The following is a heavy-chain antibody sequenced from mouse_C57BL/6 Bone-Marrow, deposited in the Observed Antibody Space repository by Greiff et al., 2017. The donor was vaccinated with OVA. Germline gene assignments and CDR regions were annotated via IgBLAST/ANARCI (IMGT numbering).Heavy chain of an antibody. CDR2: INPNNGGT. CDR1: GYTFTDYY. Sequence: VQLQQSGPELVKPGASVKISCKASGYTFTDYYMNWVKQSHGKSLEWIGDINPNNGGTSYNQKFKGKATLTVDKSSSTAYMELRSLTSEDSAVYYCARIGYHVYWYFDVWGTGTTVTVSS. D-gene: IGHD2-2*01. V-gene: IGHV1-26*01. CDR3: ARIGYHVYWYFDV. J-gene: IGHJ1*03.